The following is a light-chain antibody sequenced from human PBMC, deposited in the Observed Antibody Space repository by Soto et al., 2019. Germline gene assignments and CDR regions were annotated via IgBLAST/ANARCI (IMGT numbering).Light chain of an antibody. CDR2: SNS. CDR1: SSNIGAGYD. Sequence: QSVLTQPPSASGAPGQRVTISCTGSSSNIGAGYDVHWYQHLRGTANKLLIYSNSNRPSGVPDRFSGSKSGTSASLAITGLQAEDEADYYCQSYDSSLSGFVFGGGTKLTFL. CDR3: QSYDSSLSGFV. V-gene: IGLV1-40*01. J-gene: IGLJ2*01.